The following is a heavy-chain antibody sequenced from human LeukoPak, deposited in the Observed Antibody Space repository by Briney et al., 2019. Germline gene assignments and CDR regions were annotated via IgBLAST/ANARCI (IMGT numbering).Heavy chain of an antibody. CDR1: GFSFSAYE. Sequence: GGSLRLSCAASGFSFSAYEMDWVRQAPGKGLEWVSAISGSGGSTYYADSVKGRFTISRDNSKNTLYLQMNSLRTEDTAVYYCAKDGVILGYYYYMDVWGKGTTVTVSS. CDR3: AKDGVILGYYYYMDV. D-gene: IGHD7-27*01. J-gene: IGHJ6*03. CDR2: ISGSGGST. V-gene: IGHV3-23*01.